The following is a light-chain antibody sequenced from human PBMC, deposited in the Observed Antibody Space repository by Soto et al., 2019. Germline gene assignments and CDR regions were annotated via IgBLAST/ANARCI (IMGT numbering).Light chain of an antibody. CDR2: EVN. CDR1: RSDIGDSNF. V-gene: IGLV2-8*01. J-gene: IGLJ1*01. Sequence: QSVLTQPASVSGSPGQSVTISCTGPRSDIGDSNFISWYQHSPGKAPRLLIYEVNNRPSGVPDRFSGSKSGNTASLTVSGLQAEDEADYYCSSYAGSSNVFGTGTKLTVL. CDR3: SSYAGSSNV.